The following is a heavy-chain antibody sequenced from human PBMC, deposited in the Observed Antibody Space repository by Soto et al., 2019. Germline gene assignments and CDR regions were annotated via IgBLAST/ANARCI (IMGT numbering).Heavy chain of an antibody. V-gene: IGHV4-34*01. CDR2: INHSGST. CDR1: GWSFSGYY. D-gene: IGHD3-22*01. J-gene: IGHJ5*02. Sequence: SETLSLTCAVYGWSFSGYYWSWIRQPPGKGLEWIGEINHSGSTNYNPSLKRRVTISVDTSKNKFSLNLSCVSAAETAVYYCESVYYYDSCGRRFDPWGQGTLVTVSS. CDR3: ESVYYYDSCGRRFDP.